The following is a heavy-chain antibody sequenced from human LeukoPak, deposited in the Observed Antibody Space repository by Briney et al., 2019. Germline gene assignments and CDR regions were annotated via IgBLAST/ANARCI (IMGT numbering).Heavy chain of an antibody. CDR1: GFTFSDYY. D-gene: IGHD3-22*01. CDR3: ARPPYDSSGYYASDYMDV. CDR2: ISSSGSTI. J-gene: IGHJ6*03. V-gene: IGHV3-11*04. Sequence: GGSLRLSCAASGFTFSDYYMSWIRQAPGKGLEWVSYISSSGSTIYYADSVKGRFTISRDNAKNSLYLQMNSLRAEDTAVYYCARPPYDSSGYYASDYMDVWGKGSTVTVSS.